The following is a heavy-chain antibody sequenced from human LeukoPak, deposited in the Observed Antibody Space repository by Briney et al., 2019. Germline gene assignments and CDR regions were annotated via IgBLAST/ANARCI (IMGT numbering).Heavy chain of an antibody. J-gene: IGHJ4*02. CDR1: GFTFSSYG. Sequence: GGSLRLSCAASGFTFSSYGMSWVRQAPGKELEWVSSISGSGGSTSYADSVKGRFTISRDISTNTLYLQMNSLRAEDTAMYYCAKGCSDTCYRFDCWGQGTLVTVSS. V-gene: IGHV3-23*01. D-gene: IGHD2-15*01. CDR2: ISGSGGST. CDR3: AKGCSDTCYRFDC.